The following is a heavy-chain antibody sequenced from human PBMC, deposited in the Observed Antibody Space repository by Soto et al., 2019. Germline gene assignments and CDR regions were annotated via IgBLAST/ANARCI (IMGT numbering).Heavy chain of an antibody. CDR3: ARETSYDFWSGPQTMDV. CDR2: VHYDGTKK. Sequence: QVQLVESGGGVVQPGTSLRLSCAPSGFTFSSYVMHWVRQAPGNGLEWVAVVHYDGTKKYYADSVRGRFTISRDNSENILYLQMNSLRPDDTAVYFCARETSYDFWSGPQTMDVWGQGTTVTVSS. CDR1: GFTFSSYV. V-gene: IGHV3-33*01. D-gene: IGHD3-3*01. J-gene: IGHJ6*02.